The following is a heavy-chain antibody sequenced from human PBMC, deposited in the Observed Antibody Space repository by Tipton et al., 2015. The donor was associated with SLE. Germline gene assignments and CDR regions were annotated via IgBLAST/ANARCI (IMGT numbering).Heavy chain of an antibody. V-gene: IGHV4-34*01. CDR1: GGSFSGYY. Sequence: TLSLTCAVYGGSFSGYYWSWIRQPPGKGLEWIGEINHSGSTNYNPSPKSRVTISVDTSKNQFSLKLSSVTAADTAVYYCARGEGIAARPGYHFDYWGQGTLVTVSS. CDR3: ARGEGIAARPGYHFDY. D-gene: IGHD6-6*01. CDR2: INHSGST. J-gene: IGHJ4*02.